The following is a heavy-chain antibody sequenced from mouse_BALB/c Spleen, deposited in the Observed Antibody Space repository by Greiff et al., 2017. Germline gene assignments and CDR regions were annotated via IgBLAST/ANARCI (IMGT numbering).Heavy chain of an antibody. J-gene: IGHJ3*01. V-gene: IGHV5-9-4*01. CDR1: GFTFSSYA. CDR3: ARADGYYGWFAY. Sequence: EVMLVESGGGLVKPGGSLKLSCAASGFTFSSYAMSWVRQSPEKRLEWVAEISSGGSYTYYPDTVTGRFTISRDNAKNTLYLEMSSLRSEDTAMYYCARADGYYGWFAYWGQGTLVTVSA. CDR2: ISSGGSYT. D-gene: IGHD2-3*01.